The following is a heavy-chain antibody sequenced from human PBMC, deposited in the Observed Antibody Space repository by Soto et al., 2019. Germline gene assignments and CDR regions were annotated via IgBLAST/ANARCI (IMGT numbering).Heavy chain of an antibody. J-gene: IGHJ4*02. CDR2: ISYDGSNK. V-gene: IGHV3-30*18. CDR1: GFTFSSYG. Sequence: QVQLVESGGGVVQPGRSLRLSCAASGFTFSSYGMHWVRQAPGKGLEWVAVISYDGSNKYYADSVKGRFTISRDNSKKKLYLQMNSLRAEDTAVYYCAKDNGAATWFDYWGQGTLVTVSS. D-gene: IGHD2-15*01. CDR3: AKDNGAATWFDY.